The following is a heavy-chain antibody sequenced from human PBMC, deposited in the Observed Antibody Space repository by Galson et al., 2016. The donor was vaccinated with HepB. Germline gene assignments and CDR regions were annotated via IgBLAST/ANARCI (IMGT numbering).Heavy chain of an antibody. CDR3: ARADALTNSSTLDY. Sequence: SVKVSCKASGNSFNSYAVHWVRQAPRHWPEWMGWINAGNGDPKYSQNFQGRVTMTTDTHKNIAYMELWSLRSDDTAVYYCARADALTNSSTLDYWGQGTQVTVSS. D-gene: IGHD4-11*01. CDR1: GNSFNSYA. V-gene: IGHV1-3*01. CDR2: INAGNGDP. J-gene: IGHJ4*02.